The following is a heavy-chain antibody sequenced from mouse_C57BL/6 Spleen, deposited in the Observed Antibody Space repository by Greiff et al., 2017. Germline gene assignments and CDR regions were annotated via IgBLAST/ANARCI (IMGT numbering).Heavy chain of an antibody. D-gene: IGHD1-1*01. CDR3: SRLYYYGSSGYFDV. CDR2: IWTGGGT. Sequence: VQLQESGPGLVAPSQSLSITCTVSGFSLTSYAISWVRQPPGKGLEWLGVIWTGGGTNYNSALNSRLSISKDNSKSQVFLKMNSLQTDDTARYYWSRLYYYGSSGYFDVWGTGTTVTVSS. J-gene: IGHJ1*03. V-gene: IGHV2-9-1*01. CDR1: GFSLTSYA.